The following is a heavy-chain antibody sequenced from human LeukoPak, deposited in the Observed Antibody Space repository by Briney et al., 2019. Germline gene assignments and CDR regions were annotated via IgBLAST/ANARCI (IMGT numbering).Heavy chain of an antibody. Sequence: GALVKVSCKASGYTFTGYYMHWVRQAPGQGLEWMGRINPNSGGTNYAQKFQGRVTMTRDTSISTAYMELSRLRSDDTAVYYCARDRARLRLGELSLSIGYWGQGTLVTVSS. J-gene: IGHJ4*02. D-gene: IGHD3-16*02. CDR2: INPNSGGT. V-gene: IGHV1-2*06. CDR1: GYTFTGYY. CDR3: ARDRARLRLGELSLSIGY.